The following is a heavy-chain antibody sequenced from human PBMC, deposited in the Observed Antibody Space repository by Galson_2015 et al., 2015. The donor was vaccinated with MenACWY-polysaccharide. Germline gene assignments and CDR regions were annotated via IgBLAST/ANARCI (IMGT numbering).Heavy chain of an antibody. CDR3: ARGGSGSLAPNGNAFDV. CDR1: GDSVSSNSAA. V-gene: IGHV6-1*01. D-gene: IGHD3-22*01. CDR2: IYYRSKSYN. Sequence: CAISGDSVSSNSAAWNWIRQSPSRGLEWLGRIYYRSKSYNDYAVSVKSRITINPDTSKNQSSLQLNSVTPGDTAVYFCARGGSGSLAPNGNAFDVWGQGTMVIVSS. J-gene: IGHJ3*01.